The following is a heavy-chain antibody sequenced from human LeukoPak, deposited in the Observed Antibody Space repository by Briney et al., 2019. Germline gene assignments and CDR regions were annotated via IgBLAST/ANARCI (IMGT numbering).Heavy chain of an antibody. V-gene: IGHV4-59*01. Sequence: SETLSLTCTVSGGSISSYYWSWIRQPPGKGLEWIGYIYYSGSTNYNPSLRSRVTISVDTSKNQFSLKLSSVTAADTAVYYCARDAYSSGFFFDYWGQGTLVTVSS. CDR3: ARDAYSSGFFFDY. CDR1: GGSISSYY. J-gene: IGHJ4*02. D-gene: IGHD6-25*01. CDR2: IYYSGST.